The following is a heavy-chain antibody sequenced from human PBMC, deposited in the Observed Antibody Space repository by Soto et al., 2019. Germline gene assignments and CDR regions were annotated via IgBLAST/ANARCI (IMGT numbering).Heavy chain of an antibody. CDR2: ISSSGSTI. V-gene: IGHV3-11*04. J-gene: IGHJ6*02. CDR1: GLTFSDYY. Sequence: GGSLSLSCAASGLTFSDYYMSWIRQAPGKGLEGVSYISSSGSTIYYADSVKGRFTISRDNAKNSLYLQMNSLRAEDTAVYYCARGARIAVAGPDYYYYYYGMDVWGQGTTVTVSS. CDR3: ARGARIAVAGPDYYYYYYGMDV. D-gene: IGHD6-19*01.